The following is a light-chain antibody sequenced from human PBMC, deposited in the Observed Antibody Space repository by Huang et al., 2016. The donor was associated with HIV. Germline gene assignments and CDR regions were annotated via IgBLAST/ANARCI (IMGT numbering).Light chain of an antibody. CDR3: QQYGSSPPYT. Sequence: EIVLTQSPGTLVLSPGERATLSCRARQSLSSRYLAWYQQRPGQAPRLLIYDSSTRATGVQGRFRGSGSGTDFTLTISRLEPEDFVVYYCQQYGSSPPYTFGQGTKLEIK. CDR2: DSS. V-gene: IGKV3-20*01. CDR1: QSLSSRY. J-gene: IGKJ2*01.